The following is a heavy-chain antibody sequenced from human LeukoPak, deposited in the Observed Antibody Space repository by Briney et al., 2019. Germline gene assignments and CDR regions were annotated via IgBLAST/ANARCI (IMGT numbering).Heavy chain of an antibody. CDR1: GCSISSYY. V-gene: IGHV4-59*12. CDR2: IYYIGST. CDR3: ARIIAVDGSDY. D-gene: IGHD6-19*01. J-gene: IGHJ4*02. Sequence: SETLSLTCTVSGCSISSYYWSWIRQPPGKGLEWIGYIYYIGSTNYNPSLKSRVTISVDTSRNQLSLKMSSVTAADTAVYYCARIIAVDGSDYWGQGTLVTVSS.